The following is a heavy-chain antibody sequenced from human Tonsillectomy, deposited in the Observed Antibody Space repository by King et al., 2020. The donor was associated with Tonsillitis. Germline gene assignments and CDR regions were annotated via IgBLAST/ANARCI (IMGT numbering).Heavy chain of an antibody. J-gene: IGHJ4*02. CDR3: AHTQGGYSGNGWYPSPFDY. Sequence: QITLKESGPPLVKPTQTLTLTCTFSGFSLSSTGVAVGWIRQPPGQALEWLTLIYWNDDKRYSPSLKSRLTITKDTSKNQVVLTMTNMDPVDTATYYCAHTQGGYSGNGWYPSPFDYWGQGILVTVSS. CDR1: GFSLSSTGVA. D-gene: IGHD6-19*01. CDR2: IYWNDDK. V-gene: IGHV2-5*01.